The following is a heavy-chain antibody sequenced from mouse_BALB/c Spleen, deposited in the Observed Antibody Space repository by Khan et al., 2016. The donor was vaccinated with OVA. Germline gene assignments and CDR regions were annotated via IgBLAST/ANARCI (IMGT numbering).Heavy chain of an antibody. CDR2: ISSGGDNT. Sequence: EVELVESGGGLVKPGGSLKLSCAASGFTFSSYTMSWIRQTPEKRLEWVATISSGGDNTYYPDSVKGRFTISRDNAKNNLYLQMSSLRSEDTALYYGARSNCGNFAHWGQGTLVTVSA. CDR1: GFTFSSYT. V-gene: IGHV5-9*03. J-gene: IGHJ3*01. D-gene: IGHD2-1*01. CDR3: ARSNCGNFAH.